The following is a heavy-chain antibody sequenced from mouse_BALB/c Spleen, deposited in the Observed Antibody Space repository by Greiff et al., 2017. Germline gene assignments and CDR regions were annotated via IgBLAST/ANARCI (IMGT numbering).Heavy chain of an antibody. CDR3: ARGGNYYAMDY. CDR2: IDPANGNT. D-gene: IGHD1-1*02. Sequence: EVQLQESGAELVKPGASVKLSCTASGFNIKDTYMHWVKQRPEQGLEWIGRIDPANGNTKYDPKFQGKATITADTSSNTAYLQLSSLTSEDTAVYYCARGGNYYAMDYWGQGTSVTVSS. CDR1: GFNIKDTY. V-gene: IGHV14-3*02. J-gene: IGHJ4*01.